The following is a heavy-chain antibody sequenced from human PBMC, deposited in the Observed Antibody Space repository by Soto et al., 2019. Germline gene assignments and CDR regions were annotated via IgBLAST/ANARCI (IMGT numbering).Heavy chain of an antibody. D-gene: IGHD3-10*01. V-gene: IGHV3-30*18. CDR1: GFTFSSYG. CDR2: ISYDGSNK. Sequence: QVQLVESGGGVVQPGRSLRLSCAASGFTFSSYGMHWVRQAPGKGLEWVAVISYDGSNKYYADSVKGRFTISRANSQTTLYLQMNSLRAEDTAVYYCAKHPLRGVRGVITYYYGMDVWGQGTTVTVSS. CDR3: AKHPLRGVRGVITYYYGMDV. J-gene: IGHJ6*02.